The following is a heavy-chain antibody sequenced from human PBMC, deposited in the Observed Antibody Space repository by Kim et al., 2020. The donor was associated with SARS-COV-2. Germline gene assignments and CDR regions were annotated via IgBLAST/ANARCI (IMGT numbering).Heavy chain of an antibody. Sequence: GGSLRLSCAASGFTFSSYAMHWVRQAPGKGLEWVAVISYDGSNKYYADSVKGRFTISRDNSKNTLYLQMNSLRAEDTAVYYCARNYYDSSDHIDYWGQGTLVTVSS. J-gene: IGHJ4*02. CDR1: GFTFSSYA. V-gene: IGHV3-30*04. D-gene: IGHD3-22*01. CDR2: ISYDGSNK. CDR3: ARNYYDSSDHIDY.